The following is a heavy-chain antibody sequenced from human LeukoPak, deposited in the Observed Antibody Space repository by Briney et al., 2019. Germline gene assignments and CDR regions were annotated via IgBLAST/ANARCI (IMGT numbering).Heavy chain of an antibody. CDR3: ARRYDSSAYAVDY. J-gene: IGHJ4*01. V-gene: IGHV5-51*01. CDR2: IYPDDSDT. D-gene: IGHD3-22*01. CDR1: GYSFTSYW. Sequence: GESLKISSKGSGYSFTSYWIGWVRRMPGKGLEWMGIIYPDDSDTRYSPSFQGQVTISADKSISTAYLQWSSLKASDTAMYYCARRYDSSAYAVDYWGHGTLVTVSS.